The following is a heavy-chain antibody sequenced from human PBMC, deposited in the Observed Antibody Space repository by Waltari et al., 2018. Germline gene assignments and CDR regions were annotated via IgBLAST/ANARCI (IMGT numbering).Heavy chain of an antibody. D-gene: IGHD5-18*01. CDR3: AGLSGYSYGALDY. J-gene: IGHJ4*02. Sequence: QVQLQESGPGLVKPSETLSLTCTVSGGSISSYYWSWIRQPPGKGLEWIGYIYYSGSTNYNPSLKSRVTISVDTSKNQFSLKLSSVTAADTAVYYCAGLSGYSYGALDYWGQGTLVTVSS. CDR2: IYYSGST. V-gene: IGHV4-59*01. CDR1: GGSISSYY.